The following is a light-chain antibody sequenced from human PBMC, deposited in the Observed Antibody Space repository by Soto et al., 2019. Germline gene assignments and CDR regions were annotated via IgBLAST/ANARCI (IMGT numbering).Light chain of an antibody. CDR1: QYINTR. CDR2: QTS. J-gene: IGKJ3*01. CDR3: HQFGSDSLFS. Sequence: EIVLTQSPATLSSFPGDRVTLSCRASQYINTRLAWYQHRPGQAPRLLIYQTSIRAAGIPARFSASGTGTDFTLTISRLEPEDFAVYYCHQFGSDSLFSFGPGTKVDIK. V-gene: IGKV3D-11*03.